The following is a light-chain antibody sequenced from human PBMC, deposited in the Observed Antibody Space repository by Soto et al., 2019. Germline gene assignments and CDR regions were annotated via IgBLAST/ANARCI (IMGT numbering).Light chain of an antibody. CDR1: QSVNSN. Sequence: EILITQSPATLALSPGERATLSCRASQSVNSNLAWYQQKAGQAPRLLIYGTSTRATGIPARFSGSGSGTDFALTISSLQFEDFAVYYCQQYNNWPRTFGQGTKV. CDR3: QQYNNWPRT. V-gene: IGKV3-15*01. CDR2: GTS. J-gene: IGKJ1*01.